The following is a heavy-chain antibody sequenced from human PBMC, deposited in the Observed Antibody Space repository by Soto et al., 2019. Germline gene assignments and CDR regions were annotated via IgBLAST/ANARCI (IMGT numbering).Heavy chain of an antibody. Sequence: QVQLVQSGAEVKKPGASVKVSCKASGYTFSSNGVSWARQAPGQGLEWMGWISTFNGNAHYAQKFQGRVTMTTDTSPNTAYMELTSLSSDDTAVYYCARLHGYSSGWYDYWGQGTLVTVSS. CDR1: GYTFSSNG. CDR3: ARLHGYSSGWYDY. V-gene: IGHV1-18*04. D-gene: IGHD6-19*01. J-gene: IGHJ4*02. CDR2: ISTFNGNA.